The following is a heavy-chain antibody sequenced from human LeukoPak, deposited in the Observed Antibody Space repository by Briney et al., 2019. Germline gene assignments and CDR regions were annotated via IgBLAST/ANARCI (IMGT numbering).Heavy chain of an antibody. D-gene: IGHD3-3*01. CDR3: ARVGGYDFWSGYIDY. Sequence: VASVKVSCKASGYTFTGYYMHWVRQAPGQGLEWMGWINPNSGGTNYAQKFQGRVTMTRDTSISTAYMELSRLRSDDTAVYYCARVGGYDFWSGYIDYWGQGTLVTVSS. V-gene: IGHV1-2*02. J-gene: IGHJ4*02. CDR1: GYTFTGYY. CDR2: INPNSGGT.